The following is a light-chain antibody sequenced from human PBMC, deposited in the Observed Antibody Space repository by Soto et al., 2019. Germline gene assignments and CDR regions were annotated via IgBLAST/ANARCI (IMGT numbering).Light chain of an antibody. CDR2: GAS. CDR3: HHYSSWPPYT. CDR1: QSFSSY. Sequence: EIVLTQSPVTLSLSPGERATLSCRASQSFSSYLAWYQQRPGQAPRLLIYGASNRATGIPVRFSGSGSGTEFTLTISSLQSEDFAVYYCHHYSSWPPYTFGQGTRLEIK. J-gene: IGKJ5*01. V-gene: IGKV3-11*01.